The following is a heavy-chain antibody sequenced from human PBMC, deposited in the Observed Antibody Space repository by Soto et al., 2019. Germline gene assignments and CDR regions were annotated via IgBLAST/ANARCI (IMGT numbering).Heavy chain of an antibody. CDR3: ARRGSGSYSDY. Sequence: SETLSLTCTVSGGSISSSSYYWGWIRQPLGKGLEWIGSIYYSGSTYYNPSLKSRVTISVDTSKNQFSLKLSSVTAADTAVYYCARRGSGSYSDYWGQGTLVTVSS. CDR1: GGSISSSSYY. V-gene: IGHV4-39*01. J-gene: IGHJ4*02. CDR2: IYYSGST. D-gene: IGHD3-10*01.